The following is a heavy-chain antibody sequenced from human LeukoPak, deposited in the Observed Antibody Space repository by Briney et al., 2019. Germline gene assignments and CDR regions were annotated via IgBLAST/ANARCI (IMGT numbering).Heavy chain of an antibody. CDR2: ISGSGGST. Sequence: GGSLRLSCAASGFTFSSYAMSWVRQAPGKGLEWVSAISGSGGSTYYADSVKGRFTISRDNSKNTLYLQMNSLRAEDTAVYYCARDRSYYYGSGSYSHYFDYWGQGTLVTVSS. V-gene: IGHV3-23*01. CDR1: GFTFSSYA. CDR3: ARDRSYYYGSGSYSHYFDY. J-gene: IGHJ4*02. D-gene: IGHD3-10*01.